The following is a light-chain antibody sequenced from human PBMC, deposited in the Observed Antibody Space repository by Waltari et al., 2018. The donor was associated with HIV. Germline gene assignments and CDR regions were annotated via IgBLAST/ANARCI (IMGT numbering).Light chain of an antibody. V-gene: IGKV4-1*01. Sequence: DIVMTQSPDSLAVSLGAKAPFNCTSNRSISYHRNYLAWYQQKPGEPQNVLIYWSSTRACGVPDLFSGSGAGKDFTLTISRVQADDVATYYCQQHYILRSTFGGGTKIEI. CDR1: RSISYHRNY. J-gene: IGKJ4*01. CDR2: WSS. CDR3: QQHYILRST.